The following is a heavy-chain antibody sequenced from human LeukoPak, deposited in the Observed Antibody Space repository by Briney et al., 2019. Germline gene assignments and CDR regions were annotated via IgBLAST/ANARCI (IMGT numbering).Heavy chain of an antibody. D-gene: IGHD1-1*01. Sequence: GASVKVSCKASGYTFTSYSVTWVRQAPGQGLERMGWISANTGNTNYVQDFQGRVTMTVDTSTRTVYLELMRLRFDDTAVYYCAREVGIGTEGYFDSWGQGTLITVSS. CDR2: ISANTGNT. J-gene: IGHJ4*02. V-gene: IGHV1-18*04. CDR1: GYTFTSYS. CDR3: AREVGIGTEGYFDS.